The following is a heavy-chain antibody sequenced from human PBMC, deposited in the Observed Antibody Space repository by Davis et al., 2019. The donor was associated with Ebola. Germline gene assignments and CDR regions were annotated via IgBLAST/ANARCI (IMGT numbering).Heavy chain of an antibody. J-gene: IGHJ4*02. CDR1: GFTFSRHG. CDR2: IRYDGSIT. D-gene: IGHD2-2*02. V-gene: IGHV3-30*02. CDR3: ARELEFCSRSGSCYSDY. Sequence: PGGSLRLSCAASGFTFSRHGMHWVRQAPGKGLEWVALIRYDGSITWYADSVKGRFTISKDDSKNTLYLEMDSLRAEDTAEYYCARELEFCSRSGSCYSDYWGQGTLVTVSS.